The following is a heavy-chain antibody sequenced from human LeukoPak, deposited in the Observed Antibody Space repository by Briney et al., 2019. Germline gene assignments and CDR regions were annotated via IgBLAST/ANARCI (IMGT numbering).Heavy chain of an antibody. D-gene: IGHD4-17*01. CDR3: ARLWTTVTTFFDY. J-gene: IGHJ4*02. CDR2: IYYSGST. Sequence: SQTLSLTCTVSGGSISSGGYYWSWIRQHPGKGLEWIGYIYYSGSTYYNPSLKSRVTISVDTSKNQFSLKLSSVTAADTAVYYCARLWTTVTTFFDYWGQGTLVTVSS. CDR1: GGSISSGGYY. V-gene: IGHV4-31*03.